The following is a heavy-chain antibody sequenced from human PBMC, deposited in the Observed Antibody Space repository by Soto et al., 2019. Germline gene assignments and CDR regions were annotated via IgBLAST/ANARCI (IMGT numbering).Heavy chain of an antibody. D-gene: IGHD3-10*01. V-gene: IGHV1-2*02. CDR2: INTKVGDT. CDR3: TRNMGYYYGPGSSNGDGF. Sequence: QVQLVQSGAEVKEPGDSVRVSCEASGYTFTAYYIHWVRQAPGQGLEWMGWINTKVGDTAYAQDFQGRVSMTRDLSFSTAYLESSRLTRDDTAIYYSTRNMGYYYGPGSSNGDGFWGQGMAVTVFS. J-gene: IGHJ6*02. CDR1: GYTFTAYY.